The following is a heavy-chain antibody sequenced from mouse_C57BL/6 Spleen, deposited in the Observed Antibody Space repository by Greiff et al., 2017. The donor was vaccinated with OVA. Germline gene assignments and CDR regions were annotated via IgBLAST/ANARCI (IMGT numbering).Heavy chain of an antibody. CDR1: GYTFTDYE. D-gene: IGHD4-1*01. J-gene: IGHJ4*01. Sequence: QVQLQQSGAELVRPGASVTLSCKASGYTFTDYEMHWVKQTPVHGLEWIGAIDPETGGTAYNQKFKGKAILTADKSSSTAYMELRSLTSEDSAVYYCTRDGLGQGYAMDYWGQGTSVTVSS. V-gene: IGHV1-15*01. CDR3: TRDGLGQGYAMDY. CDR2: IDPETGGT.